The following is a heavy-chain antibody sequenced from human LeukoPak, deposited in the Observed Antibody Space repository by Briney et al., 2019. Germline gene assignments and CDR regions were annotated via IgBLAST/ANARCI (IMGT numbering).Heavy chain of an antibody. D-gene: IGHD3-10*01. Sequence: GGSLRLSCSASGFTFSRYAMHWVRQAPGKGLEYVSAISSNGGSTYYADSVKGRFTISRDNSRNTLHLQMSSLRVQDTAVYYCVKDSSSGSYFDYWGQGTLVTVSS. CDR3: VKDSSSGSYFDY. V-gene: IGHV3-64D*06. CDR2: ISSNGGST. CDR1: GFTFSRYA. J-gene: IGHJ4*02.